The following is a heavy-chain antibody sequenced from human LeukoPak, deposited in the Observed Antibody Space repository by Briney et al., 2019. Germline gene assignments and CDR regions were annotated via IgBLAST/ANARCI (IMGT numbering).Heavy chain of an antibody. J-gene: IGHJ4*02. V-gene: IGHV3-53*01. CDR3: ARGVEPLAANTLAY. CDR1: GFTVITNE. Sequence: LGGSLTLSCAASGFTVITNETTWVRQAPGKGLEWVSVLYSDGNTKYADSVQGRFTISRDNSKNTLYLEMDSLSPDDTAVYYCARGVEPLAANTLAYWGQGTLVTVSS. D-gene: IGHD1-14*01. CDR2: LYSDGNT.